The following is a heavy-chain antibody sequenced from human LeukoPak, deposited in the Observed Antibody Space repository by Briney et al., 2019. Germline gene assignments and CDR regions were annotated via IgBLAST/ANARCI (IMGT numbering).Heavy chain of an antibody. D-gene: IGHD3-22*01. V-gene: IGHV4-4*07. J-gene: IGHJ4*02. CDR2: IYTSGST. CDR3: ARDLAYYDSSDYLRYFDH. Sequence: PSETLSLTCTVSGGSISSYYWSWIRQPAGKGLEWVGRIYTSGSTNYNPSLKSRVTMSLDTSKNQSSLKLSSVTAADTAVYYCARDLAYYDSSDYLRYFDHWGQGTLVTVSS. CDR1: GGSISSYY.